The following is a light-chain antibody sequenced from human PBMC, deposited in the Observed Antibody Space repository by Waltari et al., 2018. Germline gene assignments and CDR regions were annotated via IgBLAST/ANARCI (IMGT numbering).Light chain of an antibody. Sequence: QSVLTQPPSVSGAPRQRVTISCSGSSSNIGHNSVNWYQQLPGKPPKLLIYYDDLLSSGVSDRFSGSKSGPSASRAIAGLQSEDEAHYYCAAWDASLSSWLFGGGTKLTVL. J-gene: IGLJ3*02. V-gene: IGLV1-36*01. CDR1: SSNIGHNS. CDR2: YDD. CDR3: AAWDASLSSWL.